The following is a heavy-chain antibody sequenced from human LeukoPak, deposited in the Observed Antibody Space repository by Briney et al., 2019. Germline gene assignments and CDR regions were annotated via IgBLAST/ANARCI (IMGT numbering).Heavy chain of an antibody. CDR1: GFVFSRDN. V-gene: IGHV3-69-1*01. J-gene: IGHJ4*02. CDR2: ISENI. Sequence: GGSLRLSCTASGFVFSRDNMNWVRQAPGKGLEWVSHISENIYHADSVRGRFTISRDNAKNTLCLQMSNLRAEDTAVYYCVREIGRPKTFYFHSWGRGTLVIVSS. CDR3: VREIGRPKTFYFHS.